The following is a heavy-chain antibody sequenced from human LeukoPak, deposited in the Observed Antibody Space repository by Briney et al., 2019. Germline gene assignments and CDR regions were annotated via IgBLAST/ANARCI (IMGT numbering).Heavy chain of an antibody. J-gene: IGHJ6*04. CDR1: GFTFSSYS. Sequence: GGSLRLSCAASGFTFSSYSMNWVRQAPGKGLEWVSYISSSSSTIYYADSVKGRFTISRDNAKNSLYLQVNSLRAEDTAVYYCARSQPFDYDFWSGYLDVWGKGTTVPVSS. D-gene: IGHD3-3*01. CDR2: ISSSSSTI. CDR3: ARSQPFDYDFWSGYLDV. V-gene: IGHV3-48*01.